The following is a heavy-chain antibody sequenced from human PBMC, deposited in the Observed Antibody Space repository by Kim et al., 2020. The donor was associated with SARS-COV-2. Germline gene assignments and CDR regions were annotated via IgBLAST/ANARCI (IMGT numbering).Heavy chain of an antibody. V-gene: IGHV3-23*01. Sequence: GGSLRLSCEAFGFTLSSYAMSWVRQPPGKGLEWVAGISGTGANSYLADSVKGRFAISRDNSKNTLFLQMNSLRVEDTAVYFCARDGYNDIAFDQWGPGALVTVSS. CDR2: ISGTGANS. CDR1: GFTLSSYA. J-gene: IGHJ4*02. D-gene: IGHD2-21*01. CDR3: ARDGYNDIAFDQ.